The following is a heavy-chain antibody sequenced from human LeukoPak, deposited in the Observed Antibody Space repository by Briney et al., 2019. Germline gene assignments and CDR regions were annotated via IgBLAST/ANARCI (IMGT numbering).Heavy chain of an antibody. Sequence: GASVKVSCKASGSTFSDYHINWVRQASGQGPEWMGWINPKSGDASYKQAFQGRVTMTRDTSISTAYMELNRLRSDDTAMYYCARGEYSNGYPYRLDSWGQGTLVTVSS. J-gene: IGHJ4*02. CDR2: INPKSGDA. D-gene: IGHD3-16*01. CDR1: GSTFSDYH. CDR3: ARGEYSNGYPYRLDS. V-gene: IGHV1-2*02.